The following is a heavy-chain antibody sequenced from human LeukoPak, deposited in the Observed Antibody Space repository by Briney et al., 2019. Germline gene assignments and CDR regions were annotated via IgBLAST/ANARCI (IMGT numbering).Heavy chain of an antibody. D-gene: IGHD6-6*01. CDR3: ARDFSSSSSVYYYYYMDV. CDR2: INHSGST. V-gene: IGHV4-34*01. J-gene: IGHJ6*03. Sequence: SETLSLTCAVYGGSFSGYYWSWIRQPPGKGLEWIGEINHSGSTNYNPSLKSRVTISVDTSKNQFSLKLSSVTAADTAVYYCARDFSSSSSVYYYYYMDVWGKGTTVTVSS. CDR1: GGSFSGYY.